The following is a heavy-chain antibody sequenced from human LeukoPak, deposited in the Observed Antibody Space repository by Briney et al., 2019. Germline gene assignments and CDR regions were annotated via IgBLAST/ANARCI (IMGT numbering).Heavy chain of an antibody. CDR1: GFTFSSYE. CDR3: ARLYDGSAYHADHFDY. CDR2: ISSSSSYI. J-gene: IGHJ4*02. D-gene: IGHD3-22*01. V-gene: IGHV3-21*01. Sequence: GGSLRLSCAASGFTFSSYEMNWVRQAPGKGLEWVSSISSSSSYIYYADSVKGRFTTSRDNAKNSLYLQMNSLRVEDTAVYYCARLYDGSAYHADHFDYWGQGTLVTVSS.